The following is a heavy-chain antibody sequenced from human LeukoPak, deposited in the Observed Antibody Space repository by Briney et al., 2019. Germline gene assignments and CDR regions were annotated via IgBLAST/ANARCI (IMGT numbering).Heavy chain of an antibody. CDR1: GFTFSNYA. J-gene: IGHJ4*02. CDR3: AGRSGIAVAGAFDY. CDR2: ISGSGDST. Sequence: GGSLRLSCAASGFTFSNYAMNWVRQAPGKGLEWVSGISGSGDSTYYADSVKGRFTISRDNSKNTLYLQMNSLRAEDTAVYYCAGRSGIAVAGAFDYWGQGTLVTVSS. D-gene: IGHD6-19*01. V-gene: IGHV3-23*01.